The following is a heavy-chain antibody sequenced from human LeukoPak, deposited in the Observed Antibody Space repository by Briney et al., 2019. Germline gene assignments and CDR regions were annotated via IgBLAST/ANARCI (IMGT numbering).Heavy chain of an antibody. CDR2: ISGSGGST. Sequence: GGSLRLSCAASGFTFSSYAMSWVRQAPGKGLEWVSAISGSGGSTYYADSVKGRFTISRDNSKNTLYLQMNSLRAEDTAVYYCAKDVSLWFGELPTTFDYWGQGTLVTVSS. CDR1: GFTFSSYA. V-gene: IGHV3-23*01. D-gene: IGHD3-10*01. J-gene: IGHJ4*02. CDR3: AKDVSLWFGELPTTFDY.